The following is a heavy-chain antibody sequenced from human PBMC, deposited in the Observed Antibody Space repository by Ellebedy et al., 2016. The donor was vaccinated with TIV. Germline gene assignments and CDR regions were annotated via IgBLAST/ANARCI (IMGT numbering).Heavy chain of an antibody. Sequence: AASVKVSCKASGGTFSNYAISWVRQAPGQGLEWMGGIIPIFGTAKFAQKFQGRVTLTADESTSTAYMERSSLKSEDTAVYYCARVKGYCSTASCLYFDYWGQGTLVTVSS. CDR1: GGTFSNYA. CDR3: ARVKGYCSTASCLYFDY. J-gene: IGHJ4*02. CDR2: IIPIFGTA. D-gene: IGHD2-2*01. V-gene: IGHV1-69*13.